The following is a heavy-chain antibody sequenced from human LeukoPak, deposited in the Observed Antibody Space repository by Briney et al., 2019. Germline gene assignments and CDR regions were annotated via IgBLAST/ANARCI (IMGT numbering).Heavy chain of an antibody. CDR1: GFTFSTYW. V-gene: IGHV3-74*01. J-gene: IGHJ4*02. Sequence: PGGSLGLSCAASGFTFSTYWMHWVRQAPGTGLVWVSLISSDGSNTNYADSVKGRFTISRDNAKNTLYLQMNSLRAEDTAVYYCATDVPAASIFGYWGQGTLVTVSS. CDR3: ATDVPAASIFGY. CDR2: ISSDGSNT. D-gene: IGHD2-2*01.